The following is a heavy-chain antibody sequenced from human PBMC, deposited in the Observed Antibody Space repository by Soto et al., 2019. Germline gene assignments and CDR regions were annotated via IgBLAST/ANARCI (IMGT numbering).Heavy chain of an antibody. CDR3: ARNWRTTVTSKGPLGY. CDR1: GYTFTGYY. D-gene: IGHD4-17*01. V-gene: IGHV1-2*02. J-gene: IGHJ4*02. Sequence: ASVKVSCKASGYTFTGYYMHWVRQAPGQGLEWMGWINPNSGGTNYAQKFQGRVTMTRDTSISTAYMELSRLRSDDTAVYYCARNWRTTVTSKGPLGYWGQGTLVSVSS. CDR2: INPNSGGT.